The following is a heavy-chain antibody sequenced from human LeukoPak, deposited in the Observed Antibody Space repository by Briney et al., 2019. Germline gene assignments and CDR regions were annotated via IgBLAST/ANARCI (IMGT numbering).Heavy chain of an antibody. D-gene: IGHD3-22*01. CDR1: GGSISTYY. Sequence: SETLSLTCTVSGGSISTYYRSWIRQPPGKGLEWIGNIYYSGSTNYNPSLKSRVTISVDTSKNQFSLKLSSVTAADTAVYYCARSYDSSGSAWGQGTLVTVSS. V-gene: IGHV4-59*12. J-gene: IGHJ5*02. CDR2: IYYSGST. CDR3: ARSYDSSGSA.